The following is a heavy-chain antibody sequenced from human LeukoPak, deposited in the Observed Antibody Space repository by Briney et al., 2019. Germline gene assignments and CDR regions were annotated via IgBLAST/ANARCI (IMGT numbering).Heavy chain of an antibody. CDR2: IIPIFGTP. J-gene: IGHJ4*02. D-gene: IGHD2-2*01. CDR3: AILPPAAY. V-gene: IGHV1-69*05. Sequence: SVKVSCKASGGTFSSYAISWVRQAPGQGLEWMGGIIPIFGTPNYAQKFQGRVTMTRDTSTSTVYMELSSLRSDDTAVYYCAILPPAAYWGQGTLVTVSS. CDR1: GGTFSSYA.